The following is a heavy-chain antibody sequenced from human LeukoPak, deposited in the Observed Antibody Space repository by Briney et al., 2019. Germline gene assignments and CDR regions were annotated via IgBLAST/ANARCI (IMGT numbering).Heavy chain of an antibody. Sequence: ASVKVSCKAYGYTFSNYGVTWVRQAPGQGLDWVGWISAYNGNTKYAQNFQGRVTLTTDTATGTAYMGVDSLRSDDTAVYYCARDSPSSSGVSFTDYWGQGTLVTVSS. CDR3: ARDSPSSSGVSFTDY. CDR2: ISAYNGNT. CDR1: GYTFSNYG. J-gene: IGHJ4*02. D-gene: IGHD2-15*01. V-gene: IGHV1-18*01.